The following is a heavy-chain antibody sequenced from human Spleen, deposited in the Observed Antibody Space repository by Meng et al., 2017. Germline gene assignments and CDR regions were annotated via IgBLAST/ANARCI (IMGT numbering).Heavy chain of an antibody. CDR1: GFTFSSYA. J-gene: IGHJ4*02. D-gene: IGHD6-13*01. CDR2: ISYDGSNK. V-gene: IGHV3-30*11. Sequence: GESLKISCAPSGFTFSSYAMHWVRQAPGKGLEWVAVISYDGSNKYYADSVKGRFTISRDNSKNTQYLQMNSLRAEDTAVYYCARVFPVLYSSSWYYFDYWGQGTLVTVSS. CDR3: ARVFPVLYSSSWYYFDY.